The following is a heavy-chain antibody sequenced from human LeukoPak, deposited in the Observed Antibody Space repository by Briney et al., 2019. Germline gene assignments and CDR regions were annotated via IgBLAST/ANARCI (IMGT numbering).Heavy chain of an antibody. J-gene: IGHJ4*02. Sequence: RSGGSLRLSCGGFGFTFSNAWMTWIRQAPGKGLEWVATISPDGGDKNYVDSVKGRFTISRDNAKNSLYLQMNDLTTEDTAVYFCARDEAYSSFDYWGQGTLVTVSS. V-gene: IGHV3-7*01. CDR1: GFTFSNAW. CDR2: ISPDGGDK. D-gene: IGHD4-11*01. CDR3: ARDEAYSSFDY.